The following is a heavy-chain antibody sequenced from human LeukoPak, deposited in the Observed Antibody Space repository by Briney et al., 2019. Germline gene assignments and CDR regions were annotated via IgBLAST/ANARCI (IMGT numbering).Heavy chain of an antibody. V-gene: IGHV4-59*01. CDR1: GGSISSYY. Sequence: SETLSLTCTVSGGSISSYYWSWIRQPPGKGLEWIGYIYYSGSTNYNPSLKSRVTISVDTSKNQFSLKLSSVTAADTAVYYCARGGAYYDFWSGSPAFDYWGQGTLVTVSS. CDR2: IYYSGST. J-gene: IGHJ4*02. CDR3: ARGGAYYDFWSGSPAFDY. D-gene: IGHD3-3*01.